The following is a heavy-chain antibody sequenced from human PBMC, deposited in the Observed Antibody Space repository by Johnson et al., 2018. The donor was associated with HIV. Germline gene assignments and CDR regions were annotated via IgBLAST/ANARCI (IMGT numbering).Heavy chain of an antibody. CDR2: LYSGGNT. D-gene: IGHD4-17*01. Sequence: EVQLVESGGGLVQSGGSLRLSCGASGFSVSNNYMNWVRQAPGKGLEWVSVLYSGGNTYYADSVRGRFTISRDNSKNTLYLQMNSLRAEDTAVYYCARDSTAGPDKGLDYVGAFDIWGQGTMVTVSS. V-gene: IGHV3-66*01. CDR1: GFSVSNNY. CDR3: ARDSTAGPDKGLDYVGAFDI. J-gene: IGHJ3*02.